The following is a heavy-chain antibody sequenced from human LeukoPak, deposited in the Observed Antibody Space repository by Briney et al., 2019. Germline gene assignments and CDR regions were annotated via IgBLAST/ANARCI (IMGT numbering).Heavy chain of an antibody. D-gene: IGHD1-14*01. CDR3: VRRDPITPYDY. CDR1: GFTFIDYA. V-gene: IGHV3-73*01. J-gene: IGHJ4*02. Sequence: PGGSLRLSRAASGFTFIDYAMHWVRQASGKGPEWVGRIRNKASSFATPYAASVSGRITISRDDAKNTVYLQMNSLKTEDTAVYYCVRRDPITPYDYWGQGTLVTVSS. CDR2: IRNKASSFAT.